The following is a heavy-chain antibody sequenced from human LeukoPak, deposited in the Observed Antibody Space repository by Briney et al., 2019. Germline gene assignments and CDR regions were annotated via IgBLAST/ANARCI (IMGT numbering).Heavy chain of an antibody. CDR1: GFTFSSYA. CDR2: ISGSGGST. D-gene: IGHD3-10*01. Sequence: PGGSLRLSCAASGFTFSSYAMSWVRQAPGKGLEWVSAISGSGGSTYYADSVKGRFTISRDNAKNSLYLQMSSLRAEDTAVYYCARDGLLLWFGELLSGAFDIWGQGTMVTVSS. J-gene: IGHJ3*02. V-gene: IGHV3-23*01. CDR3: ARDGLLLWFGELLSGAFDI.